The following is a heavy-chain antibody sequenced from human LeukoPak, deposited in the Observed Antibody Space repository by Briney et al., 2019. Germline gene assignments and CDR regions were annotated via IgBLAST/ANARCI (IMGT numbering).Heavy chain of an antibody. V-gene: IGHV5-51*01. J-gene: IGHJ6*03. CDR2: IYPGDSDT. CDR3: ARRGYSSSSANYYYYYYMDV. D-gene: IGHD6-6*01. Sequence: GESLKISCKGSGYSFTSYWIGWVRQMPGKGLEWMGIIYPGDSDTRYSPSFQGQVTISADKSISTAYLQWSSLKASDTAMSYCARRGYSSSSANYYYYYYMDVWGKGHTVTVSS. CDR1: GYSFTSYW.